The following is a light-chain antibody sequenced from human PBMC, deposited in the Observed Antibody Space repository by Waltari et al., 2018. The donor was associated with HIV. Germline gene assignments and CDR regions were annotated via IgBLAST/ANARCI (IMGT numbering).Light chain of an antibody. CDR3: AAWDDSRVV. CDR1: SPNIGSNF. J-gene: IGLJ2*01. V-gene: IGLV1-47*01. CDR2: GNN. Sequence: QSVLTQPPSASGAPGQRVTIPCSGSSPNIGSNFVYWYPPHPGTAHTLHMHGNNLRPSGVPDRFSGSKSGTSASLAISGLRSEDEAAYYCAAWDDSRVVFGGGTKLTVL.